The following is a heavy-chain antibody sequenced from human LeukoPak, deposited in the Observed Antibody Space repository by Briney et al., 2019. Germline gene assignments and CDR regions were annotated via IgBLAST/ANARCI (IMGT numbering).Heavy chain of an antibody. V-gene: IGHV3-15*01. CDR1: GFSFSNTW. CDR2: VKSRSNGGGAT. Sequence: GGSLRLSCAASGFSFSNTWMNWVRQAPGKGLEYIGRVKSRSNGGGATEYAAPVTGRFFISRDDSANTLYLQLNSLKTEDTAVYYCATDRLVGASAFDVWGQGTMVTVSS. CDR3: ATDRLVGASAFDV. J-gene: IGHJ3*01. D-gene: IGHD1-26*01.